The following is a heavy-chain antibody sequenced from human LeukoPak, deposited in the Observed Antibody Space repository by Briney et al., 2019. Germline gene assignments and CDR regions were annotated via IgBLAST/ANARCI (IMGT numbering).Heavy chain of an antibody. CDR1: GGSIRSYY. D-gene: IGHD3-10*01. V-gene: IGHV4-4*07. CDR3: ARVRGSGSYYIDY. CDR2: IYTSGST. J-gene: IGHJ4*02. Sequence: SETRSLTCTVSGGSIRSYYWSWIRQPAGKGLEWIGRIYTSGSTNYNPSLKSRVTMSVDTSKNQFSLKLSSVTAADTAVYYCARVRGSGSYYIDYWGQGTLVTVSS.